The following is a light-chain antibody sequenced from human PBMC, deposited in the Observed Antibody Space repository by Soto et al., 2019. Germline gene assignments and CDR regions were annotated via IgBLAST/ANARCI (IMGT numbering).Light chain of an antibody. J-gene: IGLJ2*01. Sequence: QSALTQPASVSGSPGQSITISCTGTSSDVGGYNYVSWYQQHPGKAPKLMIYEVNNRPSGVSNRFSGSKSGNTASLTISRLQAEDEADYYCSSYTSSSTHVVFGGGTKLTVL. CDR2: EVN. CDR1: SSDVGGYNY. V-gene: IGLV2-14*01. CDR3: SSYTSSSTHVV.